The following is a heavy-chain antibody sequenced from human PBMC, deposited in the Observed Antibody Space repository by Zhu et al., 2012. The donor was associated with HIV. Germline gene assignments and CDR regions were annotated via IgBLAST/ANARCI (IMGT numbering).Heavy chain of an antibody. CDR1: GGSISSYY. Sequence: QVQLQESGPGLVKPSETLSLTCTVSGGSISSYYWSWIRQPPGKGLEWIGYIYYSGSTNYNPSLKSRVTISVDTSKNQFSLKLSSVTAADTAVYYCARAPYVWGDYGGGPYYYYMDVWGKGPRSPSP. D-gene: IGHD3-16*01. CDR2: IYYSGST. CDR3: ARAPYVWGDYGGGPYYYYMDV. V-gene: IGHV4-59*01. J-gene: IGHJ6*03.